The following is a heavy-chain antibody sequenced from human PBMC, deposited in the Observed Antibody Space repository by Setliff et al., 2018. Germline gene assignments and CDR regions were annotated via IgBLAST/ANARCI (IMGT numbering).Heavy chain of an antibody. CDR3: ARVDFTMLQGVLGQ. CDR1: GDSISNYY. V-gene: IGHV4-39*07. D-gene: IGHD3-10*01. CDR2: VYFSGYT. J-gene: IGHJ1*01. Sequence: SETLSLTCTVSGDSISNYYWGWIRQPPGKGLEWLGSVYFSGYTYYNPSLSGRVTISIDTSKNQFSLRLTSVTAADTAVYYCARVDFTMLQGVLGQWGQGTLVTVSS.